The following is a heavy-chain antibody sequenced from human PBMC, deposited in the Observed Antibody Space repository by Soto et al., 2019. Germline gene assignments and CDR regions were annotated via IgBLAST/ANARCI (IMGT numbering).Heavy chain of an antibody. D-gene: IGHD1-20*01. V-gene: IGHV4-4*02. CDR1: GVSISSHDW. J-gene: IGHJ4*02. Sequence: QVQLQESGPGLVKPSGTLSLTCTVSGVSISSHDWWTWVRQPPGKGLEWIGESHQSGNTNYNSSLGSRVTISVDKSKNQFSLMLSSVTVADTAVYYCATRDNMKFYWGQGTLVTVSS. CDR2: SHQSGNT. CDR3: ATRDNMKFY.